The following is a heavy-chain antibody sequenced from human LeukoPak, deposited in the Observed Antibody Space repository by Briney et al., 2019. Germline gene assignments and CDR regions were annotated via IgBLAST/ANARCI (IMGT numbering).Heavy chain of an antibody. CDR3: ARERGIQLPKGGIDP. J-gene: IGHJ5*02. D-gene: IGHD5-18*01. CDR2: IIPIFGTA. Sequence: SVKASCKASGGTFSSYAISWVRQAPGQGLEWMGRIIPIFGTANYAQKFQGRVTITTDESTSTAYMELSSLRSEDTAVYYCARERGIQLPKGGIDPWGQGTLATASS. V-gene: IGHV1-69*05. CDR1: GGTFSSYA.